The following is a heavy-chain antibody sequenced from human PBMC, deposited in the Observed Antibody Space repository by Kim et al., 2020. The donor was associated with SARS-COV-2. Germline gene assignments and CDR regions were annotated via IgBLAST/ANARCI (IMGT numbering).Heavy chain of an antibody. Sequence: SETLSLTCTVSGGSTSYYYWSWIRQPPGKGLEWIGYVFDSGSTNYNPSLKSRVTISLDTSKKQFSLQLTSVTAADTAVYYCARGKYYYDGSGNPRFWYFDRWGRGTLVTVSS. J-gene: IGHJ2*01. CDR1: GGSTSYYY. D-gene: IGHD3-22*01. CDR3: ARGKYYYDGSGNPRFWYFDR. V-gene: IGHV4-59*01. CDR2: VFDSGST.